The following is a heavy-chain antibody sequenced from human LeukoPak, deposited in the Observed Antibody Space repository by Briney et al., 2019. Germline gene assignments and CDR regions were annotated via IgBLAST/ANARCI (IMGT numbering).Heavy chain of an antibody. CDR3: AKPDSSGWLFTVEYYFDY. J-gene: IGHJ4*02. CDR1: GFTFGSYA. V-gene: IGHV3-23*01. D-gene: IGHD6-19*01. CDR2: ISGSGGST. Sequence: PGGSLRLSCAASGFTFGSYAMSWVRQAPGKGLEWVSAISGSGGSTYYADSVKGRFTISRDNSKNTLYLQMNSLRAEDTAVYYCAKPDSSGWLFTVEYYFDYWGQGTLVTVSS.